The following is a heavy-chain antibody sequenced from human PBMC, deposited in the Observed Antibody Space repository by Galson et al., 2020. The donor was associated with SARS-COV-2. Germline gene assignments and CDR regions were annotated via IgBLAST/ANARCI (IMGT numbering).Heavy chain of an antibody. V-gene: IGHV5-10-1*01. D-gene: IGHD6-13*01. CDR2: IDPNDSFV. J-gene: IGHJ5*02. Sequence: KIGESLKISCETSGYSFTNYLNGWVRQMPGKGLEWMGRIDPNDSFVAYSPSFQGRITISVDKSINTAYLWWSSLKASDSAMYYCARLRYPHRSSWYFFDPWGQGTLVTVSS. CDR1: GYSFTNYL. CDR3: ARLRYPHRSSWYFFDP.